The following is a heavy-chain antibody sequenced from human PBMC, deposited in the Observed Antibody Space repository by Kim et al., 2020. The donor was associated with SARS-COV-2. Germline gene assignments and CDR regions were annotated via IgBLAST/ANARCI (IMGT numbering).Heavy chain of an antibody. CDR2: ISSSGSTI. Sequence: GGSLRLSCAASGFTFSSYEMNWVRQAPGKGLEWVSYISSSGSTIYYADSVKGRFTISRDNAKNSLYLQMNSLRAEDTAVYYCARAYYDSSGYYSTGFDYWGQGTLVTVSS. CDR3: ARAYYDSSGYYSTGFDY. V-gene: IGHV3-48*03. CDR1: GFTFSSYE. D-gene: IGHD3-22*01. J-gene: IGHJ4*02.